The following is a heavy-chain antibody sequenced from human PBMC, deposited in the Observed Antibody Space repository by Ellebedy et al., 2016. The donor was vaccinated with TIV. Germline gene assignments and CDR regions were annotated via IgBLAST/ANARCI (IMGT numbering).Heavy chain of an antibody. CDR2: ISYDGSNK. CDR1: GFTFSTYG. Sequence: GGSLRLSXAASGFTFSTYGMHWVRQAPGQGLEWVAVISYDGSNKYYADSVKGRFTTSRDNSKNTLYLHMNSLRAEDTAVYYCAKDGGVYGGNGNDAFDMWGQGTMVTVSS. CDR3: AKDGGVYGGNGNDAFDM. D-gene: IGHD4-23*01. J-gene: IGHJ3*02. V-gene: IGHV3-30*18.